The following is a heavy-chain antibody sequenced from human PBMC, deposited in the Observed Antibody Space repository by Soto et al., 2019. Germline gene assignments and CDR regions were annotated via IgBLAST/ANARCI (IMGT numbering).Heavy chain of an antibody. CDR2: VSRSGGTT. CDR1: AFTFSSCA. D-gene: IGHD2-2*01. Sequence: PGGSLSLACATSAFTFSSCAMTWVRQTPGKGLEWVSTVSRSGGTTYYADSVKGRFTISRDNSKNTLSLQMDSLRVEDTAIYYCARTGPADILALDIWGQGAMVTVSS. CDR3: ARTGPADILALDI. J-gene: IGHJ3*02. V-gene: IGHV3-23*01.